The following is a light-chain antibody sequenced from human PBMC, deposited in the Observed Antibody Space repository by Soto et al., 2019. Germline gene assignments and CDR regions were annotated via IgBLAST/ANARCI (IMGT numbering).Light chain of an antibody. CDR3: SSYTISSTLV. V-gene: IGLV2-14*03. J-gene: IGLJ1*01. CDR2: DVT. CDR1: SSDVGGYNY. Sequence: QLVLTQPASVSGSPGQSITISCTGTSSDVGGYNYVSWYQQHPGKAPKLVIYDVTNRPSGVSSRFSGSKSGNTASLTISGLRAEDEADYYCSSYTISSTLVFGTGTKVTVL.